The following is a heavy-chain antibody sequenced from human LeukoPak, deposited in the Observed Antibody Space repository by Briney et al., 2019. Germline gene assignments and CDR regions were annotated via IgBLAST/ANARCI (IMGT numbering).Heavy chain of an antibody. CDR1: GFNLGSYW. CDR2: IRHDGSRI. CDR3: ARDQNPGKFGQYYDALDI. D-gene: IGHD3-10*01. V-gene: IGHV3-7*01. J-gene: IGHJ3*02. Sequence: PGGSLRLSCTASGFNLGSYWMTWLRQAPGRGLEWVANIRHDGSRIHYVDAVRGRFTISRDNAKNSVYLQVDSLRVEDTAVYFCARDQNPGKFGQYYDALDIWGQGTLVTVSP.